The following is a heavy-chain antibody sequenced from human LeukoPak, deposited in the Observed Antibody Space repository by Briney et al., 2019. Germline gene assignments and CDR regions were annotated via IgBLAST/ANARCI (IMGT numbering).Heavy chain of an antibody. Sequence: PGGSLRLSCAASGFTLSSYGMHWVRQAPGKGLEWVAVIWYDGSNKYYADSVKGRFTISRDNSKNTLYLQMNSLRAEDTAVYYCARGVAYYDFWSGYTNDYWGQGTLVTVSS. J-gene: IGHJ4*02. CDR1: GFTLSSYG. CDR3: ARGVAYYDFWSGYTNDY. V-gene: IGHV3-33*01. CDR2: IWYDGSNK. D-gene: IGHD3-3*01.